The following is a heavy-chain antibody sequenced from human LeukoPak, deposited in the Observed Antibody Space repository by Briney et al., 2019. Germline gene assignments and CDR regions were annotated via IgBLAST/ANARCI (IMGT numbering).Heavy chain of an antibody. J-gene: IGHJ4*02. CDR2: ISSSGSTI. Sequence: PGGSLRLSCAASGFTFSSYEMNWVRQAPGKGLEWVSYISSSGSTIYYADSVEGRFTISRDNAKNSLYLQMNSLRAEDTAVYYCAREHYDFWSGYSTSFDYWGQGTLVAVSS. CDR1: GFTFSSYE. V-gene: IGHV3-48*03. D-gene: IGHD3-3*01. CDR3: AREHYDFWSGYSTSFDY.